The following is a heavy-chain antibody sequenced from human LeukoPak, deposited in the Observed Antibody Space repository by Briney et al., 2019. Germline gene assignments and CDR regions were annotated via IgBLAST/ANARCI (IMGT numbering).Heavy chain of an antibody. CDR1: GFTINKYG. CDR2: TYTGGNS. D-gene: IGHD3-22*01. J-gene: IGHJ3*02. V-gene: IGHV3-53*01. CDR3: ARGGRGSAAVVAPRSFDI. Sequence: GGSLRLSCVVSGFTINKYGMSWVRQAPGKGLEWVSVTYTGGNSYYADSVKGRFIISRDISKNTLYLQMNSLRAEDSALYYCARGGRGSAAVVAPRSFDIWAKGRWSPSLQ.